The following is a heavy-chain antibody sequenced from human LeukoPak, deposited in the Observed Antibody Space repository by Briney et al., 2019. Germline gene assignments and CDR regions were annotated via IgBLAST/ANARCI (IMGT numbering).Heavy chain of an antibody. V-gene: IGHV4-59*01. CDR1: GGSISSYY. D-gene: IGHD1-26*01. Sequence: SETLSLTCTVSGGSISSYYWSWIRQPPGKGLEWIGYIYYSGSTNYNPSLKSRVTISVDTSKNQFSLKLSSVTAADTAVYYCARGFDSGSYYFDYWGQGTLVTVSS. CDR2: IYYSGST. CDR3: ARGFDSGSYYFDY. J-gene: IGHJ4*02.